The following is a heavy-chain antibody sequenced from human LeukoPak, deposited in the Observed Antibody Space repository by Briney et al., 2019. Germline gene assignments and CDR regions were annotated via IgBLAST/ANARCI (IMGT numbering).Heavy chain of an antibody. J-gene: IGHJ4*02. V-gene: IGHV3-23*01. Sequence: GGSLRPSCAASGFTFSSYAMTWVRQPPGKGLEWVSVIDGSGGSTYYADSVKGRFTISRDNSKNTLYLQMNSLSAEDTAVYYCAKEGYRDGYSLGVFDYWGQGTLVTVSS. CDR1: GFTFSSYA. D-gene: IGHD5-24*01. CDR3: AKEGYRDGYSLGVFDY. CDR2: IDGSGGST.